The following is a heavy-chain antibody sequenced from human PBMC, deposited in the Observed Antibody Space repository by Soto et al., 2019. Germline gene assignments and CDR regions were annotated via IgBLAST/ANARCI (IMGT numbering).Heavy chain of an antibody. D-gene: IGHD3-10*01. V-gene: IGHV3-23*01. CDR3: AKDLRPGLVVPTKSGFDP. J-gene: IGHJ5*02. Sequence: PGGSLRLSCEASGFPFNTYGMTWFRQLPGMGLEWVSTTSIGGNTDFAESVRGRFSVSRDNSKNTLYLQMTNLRAEDAAIYFCAKDLRPGLVVPTKSGFDPWGQGTRVTVSS. CDR1: GFPFNTYG. CDR2: TSIGGNT.